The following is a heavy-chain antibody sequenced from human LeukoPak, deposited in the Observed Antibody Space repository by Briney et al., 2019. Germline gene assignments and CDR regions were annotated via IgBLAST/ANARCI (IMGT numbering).Heavy chain of an antibody. CDR2: IYNSGST. J-gene: IGHJ3*02. CDR3: ARPYSSGWHGAFDI. Sequence: PSETLSLTCTVSGGSITSYYWSWIRQPPGKGLEWIGYIYNSGSTKYNPSLRSRVAISVDTSKNQFSLKLTSVTAADTAVYYCARPYSSGWHGAFDIWGQGTKVTVSS. CDR1: GGSITSYY. V-gene: IGHV4-59*08. D-gene: IGHD6-19*01.